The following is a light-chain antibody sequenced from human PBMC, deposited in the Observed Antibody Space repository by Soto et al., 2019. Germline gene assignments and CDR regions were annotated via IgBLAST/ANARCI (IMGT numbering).Light chain of an antibody. Sequence: ETVLTQSPVTLSLSPGETATLSCRTSEYVDIYLAWYQQKPGQAPRLLIYHASNRATGIPAGFSGSGSGTDFTLTISSLEPEDSAVYYCQQRRNWPPLTFGGGTRVEIK. CDR3: QQRRNWPPLT. CDR1: EYVDIY. J-gene: IGKJ4*01. V-gene: IGKV3-11*01. CDR2: HAS.